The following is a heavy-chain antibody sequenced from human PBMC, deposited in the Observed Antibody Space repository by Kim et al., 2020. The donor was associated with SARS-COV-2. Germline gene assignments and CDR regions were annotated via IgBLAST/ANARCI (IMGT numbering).Heavy chain of an antibody. Sequence: GESLKISCEGPGFTFTKHWIGWVRQRPGYGLEWMGIIYPGDSDTRYSPSLQGQVTLSVDKPINTAYLQWSRLKASDSAIYYCARHDSGYTGIFYYHIDVWGKGTTVTVSS. CDR1: GFTFTKHW. V-gene: IGHV5-51*01. CDR2: IYPGDSDT. CDR3: ARHDSGYTGIFYYHIDV. J-gene: IGHJ6*03. D-gene: IGHD3-22*01.